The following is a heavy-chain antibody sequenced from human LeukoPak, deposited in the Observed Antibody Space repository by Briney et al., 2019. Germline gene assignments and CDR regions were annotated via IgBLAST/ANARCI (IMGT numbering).Heavy chain of an antibody. CDR3: ARHESIQHGRNWLDP. D-gene: IGHD6-6*01. CDR2: IYPGDSDT. Sequence: GESLKISCKGSGYSFTKYWIGWVRQMPRKGLEWMGIIYPGDSDTRYSPSFQGHVTISADKSISTAYLQWSSLKASDTAMYYCARHESIQHGRNWLDPWGQGTLVTVSS. V-gene: IGHV5-51*01. J-gene: IGHJ5*02. CDR1: GYSFTKYW.